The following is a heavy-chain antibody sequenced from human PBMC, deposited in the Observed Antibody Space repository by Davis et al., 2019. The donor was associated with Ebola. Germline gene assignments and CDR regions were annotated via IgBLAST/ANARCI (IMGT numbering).Heavy chain of an antibody. J-gene: IGHJ5*02. CDR1: GYTFTSYG. CDR2: ISAYNGNT. Sequence: ASVKVSCKASGYTFTSYGISWVRQAPGQGLEWMGWISAYNGNTNYAQKLQGRVTMTTDTSTSTAYMELRSLRSDDTAVYYCARDVKKVVAAPRFDPWGQGTLVTVSS. D-gene: IGHD2-15*01. CDR3: ARDVKKVVAAPRFDP. V-gene: IGHV1-18*04.